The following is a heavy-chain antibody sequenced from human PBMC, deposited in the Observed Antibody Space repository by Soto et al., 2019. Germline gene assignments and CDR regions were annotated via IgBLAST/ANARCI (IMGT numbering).Heavy chain of an antibody. Sequence: EVQLVEYGGGLVQPGRSLRLSCAASGFTFDDYAMHWVRQAPGKGLEWVSGISWNSGSIGYADSVKGRFTISRDNAKNSLYRQMNSLRAEDTALYYCAKDLHYGGDAFDIWGQGTMVTVSS. V-gene: IGHV3-9*01. CDR1: GFTFDDYA. CDR3: AKDLHYGGDAFDI. CDR2: ISWNSGSI. J-gene: IGHJ3*02. D-gene: IGHD4-17*01.